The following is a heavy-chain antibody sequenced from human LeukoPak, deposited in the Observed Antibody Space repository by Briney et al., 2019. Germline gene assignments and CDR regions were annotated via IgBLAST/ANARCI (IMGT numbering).Heavy chain of an antibody. CDR1: GFYFKIYS. J-gene: IGHJ4*01. V-gene: IGHV3-21*01. CDR3: ARGYDSSAHFDY. Sequence: GGSLRLSCAASGFYFKIYSMNWVRQAPGKGLEWVSSISTSSSSIFYADSVKGRVTISRDDAKNSLYLQMNSLRAEDTAVYYCARGYDSSAHFDYWGHGALVTVSS. CDR2: ISTSSSSI. D-gene: IGHD3-22*01.